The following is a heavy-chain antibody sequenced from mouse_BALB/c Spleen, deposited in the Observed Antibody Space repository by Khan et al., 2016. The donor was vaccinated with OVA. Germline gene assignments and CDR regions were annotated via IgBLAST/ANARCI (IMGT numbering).Heavy chain of an antibody. CDR1: GYSITSDYS. V-gene: IGHV3-1*02. D-gene: IGHD2-4*01. CDR2: MHFSGRT. CDR3: SIFDYDGIDH. J-gene: IGHJ2*01. Sequence: EVQLQESGPDLVEPSQSLSLTCTVTGYSITSDYSWHWIRQFPGNKLEWLGYMHFSGRTNYNPSLKSRISITRDTSKKQFFLQLNSVTTEDSATYYCSIFDYDGIDHWGQGTTLTVSS.